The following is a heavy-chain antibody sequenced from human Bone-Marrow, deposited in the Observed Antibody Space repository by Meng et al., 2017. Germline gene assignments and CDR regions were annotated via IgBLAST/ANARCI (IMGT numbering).Heavy chain of an antibody. CDR2: ISYDGSNK. V-gene: IGHV3-30*04. CDR3: ARDLALRYGSGSYSY. Sequence: GESLKISCAASGFTFSSYAMHWVRQAPGKGLEWVAVISYDGSNKYYADSVKGRFTISRDNSKNTLYLQMNSLRAEDTAVYYCARDLALRYGSGSYSYWGQGTLVTVSS. J-gene: IGHJ4*02. CDR1: GFTFSSYA. D-gene: IGHD3-10*01.